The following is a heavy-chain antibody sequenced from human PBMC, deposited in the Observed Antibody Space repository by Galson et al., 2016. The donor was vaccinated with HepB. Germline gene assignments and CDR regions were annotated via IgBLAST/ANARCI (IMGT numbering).Heavy chain of an antibody. CDR1: GFPFSRYG. CDR3: ARDRGYSGYGAYNWFDP. J-gene: IGHJ5*02. Sequence: SLRLPCAASGFPFSRYGMNWVRQAPGKGLEWVSSISSSSAFIYYADSLKGRFTISRDNAKDSLYLQINSLRGEDTAVYYCARDRGYSGYGAYNWFDPWGQGTLVTVSS. D-gene: IGHD5-12*01. CDR2: ISSSSAFI. V-gene: IGHV3-21*01.